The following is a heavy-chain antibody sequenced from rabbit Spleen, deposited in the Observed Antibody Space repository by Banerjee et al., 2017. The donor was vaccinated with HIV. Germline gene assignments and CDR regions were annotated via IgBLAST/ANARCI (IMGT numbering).Heavy chain of an antibody. V-gene: IGHV1S7*01. CDR1: GIDFTNYY. Sequence: QLTETGGGLVQPGGSLTLSCKASGIDFTNYYISWVRQAPGKGLEWIGIIYAAKGSTDYASWVNGRFTISSDNAQSTVDLKMTGLTAADTATYFCVRGASSSGYYSLWGPGTLVTVS. J-gene: IGHJ6*01. CDR3: VRGASSSGYYSL. D-gene: IGHD1-1*01. CDR2: IYAAKGST.